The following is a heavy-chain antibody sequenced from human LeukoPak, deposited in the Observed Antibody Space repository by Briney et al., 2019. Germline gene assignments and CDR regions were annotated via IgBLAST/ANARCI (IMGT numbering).Heavy chain of an antibody. V-gene: IGHV3-7*01. CDR2: IKEDGSEK. CDR1: GFTFSNYW. J-gene: IGHJ4*02. D-gene: IGHD2-21*02. CDR3: ANLRLLRFDS. Sequence: GGSLRLSCAASGFTFSNYWMSWVRQAPGKGLEWVANIKEDGSEKDYVDSVKGRFTTSRDNAKNSLYLQMNSLRAEDTAVYYCANLRLLRFDSWGQGTLVTVSS.